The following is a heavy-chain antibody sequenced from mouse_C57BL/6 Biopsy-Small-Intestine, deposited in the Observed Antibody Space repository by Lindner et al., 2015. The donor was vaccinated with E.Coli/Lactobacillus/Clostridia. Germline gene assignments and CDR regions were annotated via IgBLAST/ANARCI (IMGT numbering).Heavy chain of an antibody. V-gene: IGHV1-19*01. CDR1: GYTFTDYY. CDR2: INPYNGGT. Sequence: VQLQESGPVLVKPGASVKMSCKASGYTFTDYYMNWVKRSHGKSLEWIGVINPYNGGTSYNQKFKGKATLTVDKSSSTAYMELNSLTSEDSAVYYCARLKYGSTTGYFDVWGTGTTVTVSS. CDR3: ARLKYGSTTGYFDV. D-gene: IGHD1-1*01. J-gene: IGHJ1*03.